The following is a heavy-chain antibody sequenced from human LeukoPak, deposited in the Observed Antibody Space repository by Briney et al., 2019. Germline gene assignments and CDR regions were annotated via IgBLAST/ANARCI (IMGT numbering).Heavy chain of an antibody. CDR2: ISSGVGA. CDR3: ARDRHAGSCSGSRCYPYYFDS. Sequence: PSETLSLTCSVSGGSISSSYWSWIRQWPGEQLEHSAYISSGVGATYNPSLRGRVIISRDTSKNQVSLNLTSVTAADTAVYFCARDRHAGSCSGSRCYPYYFDSWGQGTLVTVSS. CDR1: GGSISSSY. D-gene: IGHD2-15*01. J-gene: IGHJ4*02. V-gene: IGHV4-59*01.